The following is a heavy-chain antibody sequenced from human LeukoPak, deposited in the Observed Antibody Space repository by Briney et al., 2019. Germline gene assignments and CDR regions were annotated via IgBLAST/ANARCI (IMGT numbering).Heavy chain of an antibody. CDR1: GVTFDDYA. V-gene: IGHV3-9*01. J-gene: IGHJ3*02. CDR2: ISWNSGSI. CDR3: VKFRSGNSHDAFDI. D-gene: IGHD4-23*01. Sequence: GGSLRLSCAVSGVTFDDYAMNWVRHAPGKGLEWVSGISWNSGSIGYADSVKGRFTISRDNAKNSLYLQMNSLRADDNARYYCVKFRSGNSHDAFDIWGQGTMVTVSS.